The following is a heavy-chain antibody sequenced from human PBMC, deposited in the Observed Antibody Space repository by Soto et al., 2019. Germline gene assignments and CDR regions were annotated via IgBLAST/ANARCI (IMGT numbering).Heavy chain of an antibody. D-gene: IGHD2-15*01. CDR3: ARDPGDCSGGSCLN. J-gene: IGHJ4*02. V-gene: IGHV3-30-3*01. Sequence: QVQLVESGGGVVQPGRSLRLSCAASGFTFSSYAMHWVRQAPGKGLEWVAVISYDGNNKYYADSVKGRFTISRDNSKNTLYLQMNSLRAEDTAVYYCARDPGDCSGGSCLNWGQGTLVTVSS. CDR2: ISYDGNNK. CDR1: GFTFSSYA.